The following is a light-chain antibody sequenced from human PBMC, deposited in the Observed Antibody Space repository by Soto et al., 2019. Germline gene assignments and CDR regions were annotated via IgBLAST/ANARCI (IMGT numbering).Light chain of an antibody. Sequence: DVQMTQSPSSVSASVGDRVTITCRASQGLSSWLAWYQQKPGKAPMLLIYAASSLQSGVPSRFGGSGSGTDFTLTISSLQPEDFATYYCQQANNFPLTVGGGTKVEIK. CDR1: QGLSSW. CDR2: AAS. CDR3: QQANNFPLT. V-gene: IGKV1-12*01. J-gene: IGKJ4*01.